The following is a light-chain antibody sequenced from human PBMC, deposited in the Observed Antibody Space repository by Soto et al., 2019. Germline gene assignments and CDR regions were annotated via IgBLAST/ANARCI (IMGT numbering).Light chain of an antibody. V-gene: IGKV3-20*01. J-gene: IGKJ1*01. CDR1: QSVSSSY. CDR2: GAS. Sequence: ETVLTQSPGTLSLSPGEGATLSCRASQSVSSSYLAWYQQKPGQTPRLLIYGASNRATGIPDRVSGSGSGTDFTLTISRLEPEDFAVYYCQQYVPSPPSWTFGQGTKVEIK. CDR3: QQYVPSPPSWT.